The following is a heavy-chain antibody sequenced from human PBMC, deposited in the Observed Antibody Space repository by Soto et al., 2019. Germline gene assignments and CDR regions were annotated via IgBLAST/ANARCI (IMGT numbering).Heavy chain of an antibody. Sequence: SPPLSLTRTVSNDYITTTSYFWHCIRQTPGKGLEWLGSIYYRGSTYYNPSLQSRVTIWVVTSKSQFSLKVRSVTAADAARYYCARHARAGPWAFLWGRGTTVTVCS. CDR2: IYYRGST. D-gene: IGHD3-3*01. J-gene: IGHJ6*02. CDR3: ARHARAGPWAFL. V-gene: IGHV4-39*01. CDR1: NDYITTTSYF.